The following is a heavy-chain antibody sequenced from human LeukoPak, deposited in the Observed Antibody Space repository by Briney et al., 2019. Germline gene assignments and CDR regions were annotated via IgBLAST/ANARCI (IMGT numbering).Heavy chain of an antibody. Sequence: GRSLRLSCTASGFTFSSYGMHWVRQAPGKGLEWVAVISYDGSNKYYADSVKGRFTISRDNSKNTLYLQMNSLRAGDTAVYYCAKDPYGSWYFDYWGQGTLVTVSS. CDR2: ISYDGSNK. J-gene: IGHJ4*02. D-gene: IGHD3-10*01. CDR3: AKDPYGSWYFDY. V-gene: IGHV3-30*18. CDR1: GFTFSSYG.